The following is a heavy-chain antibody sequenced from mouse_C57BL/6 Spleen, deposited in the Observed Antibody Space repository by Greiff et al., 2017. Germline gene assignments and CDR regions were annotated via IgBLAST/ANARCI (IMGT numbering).Heavy chain of an antibody. CDR1: GYTFTSYW. CDR3: ALYGYDDAMDY. J-gene: IGHJ4*01. V-gene: IGHV1-52*01. CDR2: IDPSDSET. Sequence: VQLQQPGAELVRPGSSVKLSCKASGYTFTSYWMHWVKQRPIQGLEWIGNIDPSDSETHYNQKFKDKATLTVDKSSSTAYMQLSSLTSEDSAVYYCALYGYDDAMDYWGQGTSVTVSS. D-gene: IGHD2-2*01.